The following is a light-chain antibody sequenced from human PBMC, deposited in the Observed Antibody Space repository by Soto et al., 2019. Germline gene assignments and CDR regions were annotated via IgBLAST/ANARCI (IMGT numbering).Light chain of an antibody. Sequence: EIVLTQSPGTLSLSPGETATLSCRASQSVRSNYLAWYQQKPGQAPRFLTYDASSRAPGIPDRFSGSGSGTDFTLTISRLEPEDFAVYYCQQYGSSPLTFGGGTKVDIK. CDR1: QSVRSNY. CDR2: DAS. CDR3: QQYGSSPLT. V-gene: IGKV3-20*01. J-gene: IGKJ4*01.